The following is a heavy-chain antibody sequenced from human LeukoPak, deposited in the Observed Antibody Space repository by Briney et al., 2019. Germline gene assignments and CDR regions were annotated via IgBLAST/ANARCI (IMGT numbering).Heavy chain of an antibody. CDR2: IYYSGST. Sequence: SETLSLTCTVSGGSISSYYWSWNRQPPGKGLEWIGYIYYSGSTNYNPSLKSRVTISVDTSKNQFSLKLSSVTAADTAVYYCARATRWLQLGYWGQGTLVTVSS. V-gene: IGHV4-59*01. D-gene: IGHD5-24*01. J-gene: IGHJ4*02. CDR3: ARATRWLQLGY. CDR1: GGSISSYY.